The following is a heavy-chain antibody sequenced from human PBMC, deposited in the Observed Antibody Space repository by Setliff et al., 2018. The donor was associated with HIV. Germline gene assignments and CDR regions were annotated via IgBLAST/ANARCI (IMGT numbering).Heavy chain of an antibody. V-gene: IGHV4-34*01. J-gene: IGHJ4*02. CDR3: ARVVDADYLDY. D-gene: IGHD2-15*01. Sequence: SETLSLTCAVYGGSFSEYYWGWIRQPPGKGLEWIGIIYYSGSTYYKPSLKSRVTISVDTSKNQFSLKLNSVTAADTAMYYCARVVDADYLDYWGQGTPVTVSS. CDR1: GGSFSEYY. CDR2: IYYSGST.